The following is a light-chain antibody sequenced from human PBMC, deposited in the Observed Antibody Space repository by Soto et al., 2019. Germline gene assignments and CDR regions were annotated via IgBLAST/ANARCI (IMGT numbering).Light chain of an antibody. CDR1: SSNIGTNA. V-gene: IGLV1-44*01. J-gene: IGLJ1*01. CDR3: AAWDDSLNGYV. Sequence: SVLTQPPSASGTPGQSVTISCSGGSSNIGTNAVNWYQQLPGTAPKLLIYNNNQRPSGVPDRFSGSKSGTSASLAISGLQSEDEADYYCAAWDDSLNGYVFGTGTKVTVL. CDR2: NNN.